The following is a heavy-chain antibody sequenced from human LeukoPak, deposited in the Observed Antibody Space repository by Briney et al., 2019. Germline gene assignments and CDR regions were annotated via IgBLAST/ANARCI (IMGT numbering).Heavy chain of an antibody. J-gene: IGHJ4*02. CDR2: IYYSGST. Sequence: SETLSLTCTVSGGSISSSSYYWGWLRQPPGKRLEWIGSIYYSGSTYYNPSLKSRVTISVDTSKNQFSLKLSSVTAADTAVYYCARQTDYDLYYFDYWGQGTLVTVSS. CDR3: ARQTDYDLYYFDY. CDR1: GGSISSSSYY. V-gene: IGHV4-39*01. D-gene: IGHD3-3*01.